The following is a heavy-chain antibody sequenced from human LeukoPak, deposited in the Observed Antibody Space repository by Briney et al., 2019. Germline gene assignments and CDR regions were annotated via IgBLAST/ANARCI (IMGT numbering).Heavy chain of an antibody. Sequence: ASVKVSCKASGYTFTSYDINWVRQATGQGLEWMGWMNPNSGNTGYAQKSQGRVTMTGNTSISTAYMELSSLRSEDTAVYYCARDRIVGPTDAFDIWGQGTMVTVSS. D-gene: IGHD1-26*01. J-gene: IGHJ3*02. V-gene: IGHV1-8*01. CDR2: MNPNSGNT. CDR1: GYTFTSYD. CDR3: ARDRIVGPTDAFDI.